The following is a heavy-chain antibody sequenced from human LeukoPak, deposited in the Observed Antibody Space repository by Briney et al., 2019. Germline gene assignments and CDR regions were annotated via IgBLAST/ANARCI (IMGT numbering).Heavy chain of an antibody. D-gene: IGHD2-15*01. CDR3: ARTLSGGSCYVG. Sequence: PVKVSCKASGGTFSSYAISWVRQAPGQGLEWMGGIIPIFGTANYAQKFQGRVTITADESTSTAYMELSSLRSEDTAVYYCARTLSGGSCYVGWGQGTLVTVSP. V-gene: IGHV1-69*13. CDR2: IIPIFGTA. CDR1: GGTFSSYA. J-gene: IGHJ4*02.